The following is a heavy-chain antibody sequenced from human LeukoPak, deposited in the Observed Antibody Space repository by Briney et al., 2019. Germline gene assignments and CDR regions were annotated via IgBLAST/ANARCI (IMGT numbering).Heavy chain of an antibody. D-gene: IGHD1-26*01. CDR3: AKDRYSGSYYGYFDY. Sequence: GGSLRLSCAASGFTFSSYGMHWVRQAPGKGLEWVAVISYDGSNKYYADSVKGRFTISRDNSKNTLYLQMNSLRAEDTAVYYCAKDRYSGSYYGYFDYWGQGTLVTVSP. J-gene: IGHJ4*02. CDR1: GFTFSSYG. CDR2: ISYDGSNK. V-gene: IGHV3-30*18.